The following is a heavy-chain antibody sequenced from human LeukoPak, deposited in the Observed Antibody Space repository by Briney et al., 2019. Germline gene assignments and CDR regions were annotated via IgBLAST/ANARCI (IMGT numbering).Heavy chain of an antibody. CDR1: GYTFTGYY. D-gene: IGHD6-13*01. CDR3: ARVAAAGTSWFDP. Sequence: ASVKVSCKASGYTFTGYYMHWVRQAPGQGLEWMGWINPNSGGTNYAQKFQGRVTMTRDTSINTAYMELSRLRPDDTAVYYCARVAAAGTSWFDPWGQGTLVTVSS. J-gene: IGHJ5*02. CDR2: INPNSGGT. V-gene: IGHV1-2*02.